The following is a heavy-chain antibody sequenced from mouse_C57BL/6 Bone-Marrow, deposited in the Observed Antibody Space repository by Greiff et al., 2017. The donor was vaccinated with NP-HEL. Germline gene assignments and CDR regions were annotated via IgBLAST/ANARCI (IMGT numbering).Heavy chain of an antibody. CDR3: ARSSITTVVAHFDY. J-gene: IGHJ2*01. D-gene: IGHD1-1*01. CDR2: INYDGSST. V-gene: IGHV5-16*01. CDR1: GFTFSDYY. Sequence: EVKLVESEGGLVQPGSSMKLSCTASGFTFSDYYMAWVRQVPEKGLEWVANINYDGSSTYYLDSLKSRFIISRDNAKNILYLQMSSLKSEDTATYYCARSSITTVVAHFDYWGQGTTLTVSS.